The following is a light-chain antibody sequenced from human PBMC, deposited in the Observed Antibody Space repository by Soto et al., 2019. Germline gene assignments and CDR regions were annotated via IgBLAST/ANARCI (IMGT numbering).Light chain of an antibody. CDR2: EVS. J-gene: IGLJ2*01. CDR1: NSDVGNYNH. Sequence: QPVLTQPASVSGSPGQSITISCAGTNSDVGNYNHVSWYQQHPGKAPKLMIYEVSKRPSGVSNRFSGSKSGNTASLTISGLQAEDEADYYCCSFARSSTWVFGGGTKVTVL. V-gene: IGLV2-23*02. CDR3: CSFARSSTWV.